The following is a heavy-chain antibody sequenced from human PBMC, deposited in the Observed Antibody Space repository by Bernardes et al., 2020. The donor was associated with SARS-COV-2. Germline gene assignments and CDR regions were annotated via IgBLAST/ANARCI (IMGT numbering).Heavy chain of an antibody. CDR1: GFTFSSSG. D-gene: IGHD3-22*01. V-gene: IGHV3-23*01. Sequence: GGSLRLSCAASGFTFSSSGMSWVRQAPGKGLEWVSAISDDGGITKYTDSVKGRFTISRDTSKNTLYLRMNSLRAEETAVYYCARRAEKISGYVHRYFDYWGQGTLVTVSS. CDR3: ARRAEKISGYVHRYFDY. CDR2: ISDDGGIT. J-gene: IGHJ4*02.